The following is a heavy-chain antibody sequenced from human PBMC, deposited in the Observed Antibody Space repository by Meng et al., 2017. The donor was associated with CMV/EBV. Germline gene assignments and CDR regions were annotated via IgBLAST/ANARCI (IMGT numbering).Heavy chain of an antibody. D-gene: IGHD5-24*01. CDR1: GGTFSSYA. CDR3: AVEGDRYFDY. CDR2: IIPIFGTA. Sequence: SVKVSCKASGGTFSSYAISWVRQAPGQGLEWMGGIIPIFGTANYAQKFQGRVTITTDESTSTAYMELSSLRSENTAVYYCAVEGDRYFDYWGQGTLVTVSS. J-gene: IGHJ4*02. V-gene: IGHV1-69*05.